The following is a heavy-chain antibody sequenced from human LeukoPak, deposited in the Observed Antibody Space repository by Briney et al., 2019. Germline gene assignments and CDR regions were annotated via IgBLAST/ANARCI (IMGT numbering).Heavy chain of an antibody. D-gene: IGHD5-18*01. J-gene: IGHJ4*02. V-gene: IGHV4-39*07. Sequence: SETLSLTCTVSGGSISSSSYYWGWIRQPPGKGLEWIGSIYYSGSTYYNPSLKSRVTISVDTSKNQLSLKVSSVTAADTAVYYCARVRHGYSYGLVDYWGQGTLVTVSS. CDR2: IYYSGST. CDR1: GGSISSSSYY. CDR3: ARVRHGYSYGLVDY.